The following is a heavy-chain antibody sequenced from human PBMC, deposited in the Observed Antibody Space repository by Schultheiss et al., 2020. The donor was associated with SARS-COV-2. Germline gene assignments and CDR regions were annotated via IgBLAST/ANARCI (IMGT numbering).Heavy chain of an antibody. D-gene: IGHD2-15*01. Sequence: GGSLRLSCAASGFTFSSYDMHWVRQATGKGLEWVSAIGTAGDTYYPGSVKGRFTISRENAKNSLYLQMNSLRAGDTAVYYCARELPTLDYYYGMDVWGQGTTVTVS. CDR3: ARELPTLDYYYGMDV. J-gene: IGHJ6*02. CDR2: IGTAGDT. V-gene: IGHV3-13*01. CDR1: GFTFSSYD.